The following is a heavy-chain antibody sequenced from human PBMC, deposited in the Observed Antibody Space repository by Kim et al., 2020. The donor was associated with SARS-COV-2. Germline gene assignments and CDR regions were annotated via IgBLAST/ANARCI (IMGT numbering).Heavy chain of an antibody. D-gene: IGHD6-19*01. CDR3: SKTRASGWYWGDFDY. CDR1: GFTFSSYT. J-gene: IGHJ4*01. Sequence: GGSLRLSCAASGFTFSSYTMTWVRQAPGKGLESVSTITGSGYSTYYADSVKGRFTISRDNSKNTLYLQMTSLRAEDTAVYYCSKTRASGWYWGDFDYWG. V-gene: IGHV3-23*01. CDR2: ITGSGYST.